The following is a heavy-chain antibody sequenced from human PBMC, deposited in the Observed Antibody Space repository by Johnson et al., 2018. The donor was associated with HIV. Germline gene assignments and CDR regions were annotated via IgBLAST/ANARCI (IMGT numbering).Heavy chain of an antibody. J-gene: IGHJ3*01. V-gene: IGHV3-20*04. CDR2: INWNGCST. Sequence: VQLVESGGGLVQPGGSLRLSCAASGFTFSDYYMSWIRQAPGKGLEWVSGINWNGCSTGYADSAKGRFTISRDNAKNSLYLQMNTLGAEDTALYYCARGSLAYDNWNYEDAFDVWGQGTMVTVSS. D-gene: IGHD1-7*01. CDR3: ARGSLAYDNWNYEDAFDV. CDR1: GFTFSDYY.